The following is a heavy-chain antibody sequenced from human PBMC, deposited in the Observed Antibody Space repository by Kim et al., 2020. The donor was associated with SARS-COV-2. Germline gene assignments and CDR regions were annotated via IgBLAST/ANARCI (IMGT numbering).Heavy chain of an antibody. Sequence: ASVKVSCKASGYTFTSYYMHWVRQAPGQGLEWMGIINPSGGSTSYAQKFQGRVTMTRDTSTSTVYMELSSLRSEDTAVYYCAREGTWIQLWNSQEPRYHDAFDIWGQGTMVTVSS. J-gene: IGHJ3*02. CDR1: GYTFTSYY. CDR3: AREGTWIQLWNSQEPRYHDAFDI. V-gene: IGHV1-46*01. D-gene: IGHD5-18*01. CDR2: INPSGGST.